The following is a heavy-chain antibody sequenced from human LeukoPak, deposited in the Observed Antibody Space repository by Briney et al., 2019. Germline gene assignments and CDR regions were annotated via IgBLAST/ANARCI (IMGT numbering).Heavy chain of an antibody. CDR2: TSYDGSNK. Sequence: GRSLTLSCAASGSTFSSYGLHWVRQAPGKGLEWVAVTSYDGSNKYYADSVKGRFTISRDNSKNTLYLQMNSLRAEDTAVYYCAREGGSMVTGYFDYWGQGTLVTVSS. J-gene: IGHJ4*02. CDR3: AREGGSMVTGYFDY. CDR1: GSTFSSYG. D-gene: IGHD5-18*01. V-gene: IGHV3-30*03.